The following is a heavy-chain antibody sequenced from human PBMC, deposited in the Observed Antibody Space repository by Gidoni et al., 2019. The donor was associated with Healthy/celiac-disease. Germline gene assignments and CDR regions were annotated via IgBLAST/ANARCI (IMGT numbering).Heavy chain of an antibody. D-gene: IGHD5-12*01. V-gene: IGHV1-3*01. CDR1: GYTFTSYA. CDR3: ARAPGGGWLQPYWYFDL. CDR2: INAGNGNT. J-gene: IGHJ2*01. Sequence: QVQLVQSGAEVKKPGASVKVSCKASGYTFTSYAMHWVRQAPGQRLEWMGWINAGNGNTKYSQKFQGRVTITRDTSASTAYMELSSLRSEDTAVYYCARAPGGGWLQPYWYFDLWGRGTLVTVSS.